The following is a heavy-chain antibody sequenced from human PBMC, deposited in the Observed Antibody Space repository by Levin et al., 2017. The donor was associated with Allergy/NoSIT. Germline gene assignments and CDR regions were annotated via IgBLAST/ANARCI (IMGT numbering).Heavy chain of an antibody. J-gene: IGHJ4*02. CDR3: TTDRRPKWELRFDY. D-gene: IGHD1-26*01. CDR2: IKSKTDGGTT. CDR1: GFTFSNAW. V-gene: IGHV3-15*01. Sequence: GGSLRLSCAASGFTFSNAWMSWVRQAPGKGLEWVGRIKSKTDGGTTDYAAPVKGRFTISRDDSKNTLYLQMNSLKTEDTAVYYCTTDRRPKWELRFDYWGQGTLVTVSS.